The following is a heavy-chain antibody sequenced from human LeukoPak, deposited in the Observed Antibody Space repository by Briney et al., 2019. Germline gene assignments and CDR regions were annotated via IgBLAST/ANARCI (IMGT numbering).Heavy chain of an antibody. Sequence: ASVKVSCKASGYTFTGYYMHWVRQVPGQGLEWMGWINPNIGDTNSAQKFQGRVTMTRDTSISTAYMELGRLRSDDTAVYYCATIQRLERASDYWGQGTLVTVSS. V-gene: IGHV1-2*02. J-gene: IGHJ4*02. D-gene: IGHD1-1*01. CDR1: GYTFTGYY. CDR2: INPNIGDT. CDR3: ATIQRLERASDY.